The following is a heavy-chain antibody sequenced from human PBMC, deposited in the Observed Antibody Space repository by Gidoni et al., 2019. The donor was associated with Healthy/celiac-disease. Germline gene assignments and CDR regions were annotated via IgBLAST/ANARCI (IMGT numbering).Heavy chain of an antibody. D-gene: IGHD6-25*01. Sequence: EVQLVESGGGLVQPGGSLRLSCAASGFTFSSYDMHWVRQATGKGLEWVSAIGTAGDTYYPGSVKGRFTISRENAKNSLYLQMNSLRAGDTAVYYCARAPPRGDFDYWGQGTLVTVSS. V-gene: IGHV3-13*01. CDR2: IGTAGDT. J-gene: IGHJ4*02. CDR1: GFTFSSYD. CDR3: ARAPPRGDFDY.